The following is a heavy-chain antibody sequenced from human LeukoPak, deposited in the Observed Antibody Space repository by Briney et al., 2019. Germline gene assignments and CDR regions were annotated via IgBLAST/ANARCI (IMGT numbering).Heavy chain of an antibody. V-gene: IGHV4-61*02. Sequence: PSETLSLTCAVSGGSISSGSYYWSWIRQPAGKGLEWIGRIYTSGSTNYNPSLKSRVTISVDTSKNQFSLKLSSVTAADTAVYYCARESRLGELFLSYYYYYMDVWGKGTTVTVSS. CDR1: GGSISSGSYY. CDR3: ARESRLGELFLSYYYYYMDV. CDR2: IYTSGST. D-gene: IGHD3-10*01. J-gene: IGHJ6*03.